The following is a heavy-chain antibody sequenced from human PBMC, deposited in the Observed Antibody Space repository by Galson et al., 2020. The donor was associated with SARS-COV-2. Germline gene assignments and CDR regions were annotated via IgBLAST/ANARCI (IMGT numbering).Heavy chain of an antibody. J-gene: IGHJ3*02. CDR2: IYNSGVT. D-gene: IGHD3-10*01. V-gene: IGHV4-59*10. CDR3: VKYRESYNGVHGFDI. CDR1: GGSMGSDF. Sequence: SETLSLTCTVSGGSMGSDFWSWIRQPAGKELQWIGRIYNSGVTEYNPSLKSRVTMSIDTSKNQFSLRLSSVTAADTALYYCVKYRESYNGVHGFDIWGQGTMVTVSS.